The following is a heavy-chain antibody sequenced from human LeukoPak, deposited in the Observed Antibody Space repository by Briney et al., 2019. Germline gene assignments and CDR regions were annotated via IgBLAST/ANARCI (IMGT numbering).Heavy chain of an antibody. CDR1: GITLSNSG. Sequence: GGSLRLSCAVSGITLSNSGMSWVRQAPGKGLKWVAGISGSGGGTNYARSVKGRFTISRDNPKNTLYLQMNSLRAEETAVYYCAKRGVVIRVMLVGFHKEAYYFDSWGQGALVTVSS. D-gene: IGHD3-16*01. J-gene: IGHJ4*02. V-gene: IGHV3-23*01. CDR2: ISGSGGGT. CDR3: AKRGVVIRVMLVGFHKEAYYFDS.